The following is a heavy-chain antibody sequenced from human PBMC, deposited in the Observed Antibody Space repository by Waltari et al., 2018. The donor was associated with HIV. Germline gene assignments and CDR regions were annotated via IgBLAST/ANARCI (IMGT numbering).Heavy chain of an antibody. V-gene: IGHV3-11*01. CDR3: ARGVSSDR. CDR1: GFPFSDHF. Sequence: QVKLVESGGDWVRPGGSLRPSCAASGFPFSDHFMTWRRQAQGKGPEWVAYISGNAKASYYADSGRGRFVISRDNANNSLSLQMNSLRAEDTAIYYCARGVSSDRWGQGTLVAVSS. D-gene: IGHD2-2*01. CDR2: ISGNAKAS. J-gene: IGHJ5*02.